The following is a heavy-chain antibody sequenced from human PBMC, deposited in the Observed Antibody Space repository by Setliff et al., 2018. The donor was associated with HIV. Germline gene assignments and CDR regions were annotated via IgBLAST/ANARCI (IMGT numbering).Heavy chain of an antibody. D-gene: IGHD2-15*01. CDR2: INHSGST. V-gene: IGHV4-34*01. Sequence: SETLSLTCAVYGGSFSGYYWSWIRQPPGKGLEWIGEINHSGSTNYNPSLKSRVTISVDTSKNQFSLKLSSVTAADTAVYYCARSRRYCSGGSCGDGFFDYWGQGTLGTVSS. CDR1: GGSFSGYY. J-gene: IGHJ4*02. CDR3: ARSRRYCSGGSCGDGFFDY.